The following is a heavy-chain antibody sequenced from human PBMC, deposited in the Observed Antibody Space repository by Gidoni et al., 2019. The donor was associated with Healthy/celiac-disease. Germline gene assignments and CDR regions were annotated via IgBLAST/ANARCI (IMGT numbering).Heavy chain of an antibody. V-gene: IGHV3-53*01. J-gene: IGHJ3*02. CDR3: AHYYGSGSYAFDI. D-gene: IGHD3-10*01. CDR2: IYSGGST. CDR1: GFTVSSNY. Sequence: EVQLVESGGGLIQPGGSLRLSCAASGFTVSSNYMSWVRQAPGKGLEWVSVIYSGGSTYYADSVKGRFTISRDNSKNTLYLQMNSLRAEDTAVYYCAHYYGSGSYAFDIWGQGTMVTVSS.